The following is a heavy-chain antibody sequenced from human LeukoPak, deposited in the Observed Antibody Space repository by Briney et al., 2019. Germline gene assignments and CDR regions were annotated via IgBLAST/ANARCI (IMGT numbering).Heavy chain of an antibody. CDR3: ARNPYYYDSSGSYFDY. CDR2: IYYSGST. V-gene: IGHV4-59*12. J-gene: IGHJ4*02. D-gene: IGHD3-22*01. Sequence: SETLSLTCTVSGGSISSYYWSWIRQPPGKGLEWIGYIYYSGSTNYNPSLKSRVTISVDKSKNQFSLKLSSVTAADTAVYYCARNPYYYDSSGSYFDYWGQGTLVTVSS. CDR1: GGSISSYY.